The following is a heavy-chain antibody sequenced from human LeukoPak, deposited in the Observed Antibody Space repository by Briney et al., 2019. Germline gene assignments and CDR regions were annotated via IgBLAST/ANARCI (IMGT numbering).Heavy chain of an antibody. CDR2: ISSSSSTI. V-gene: IGHV3-48*04. CDR1: GFTFSRYS. D-gene: IGHD3-9*01. Sequence: PGGSLRLSCAASGFTFSRYSMNWVRQAPGKGLEWVSYISSSSSTIYYADSVKGRFTFSRDNAKNSLYLQMNSLRAEDTAVYYCARGQLRYFDWLFYFDYWGQGTLVTVSS. CDR3: ARGQLRYFDWLFYFDY. J-gene: IGHJ4*02.